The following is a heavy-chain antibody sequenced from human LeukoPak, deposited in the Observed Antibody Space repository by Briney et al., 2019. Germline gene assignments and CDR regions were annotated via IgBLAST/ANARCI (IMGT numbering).Heavy chain of an antibody. Sequence: PGGSLRLSCTASGFTFNNYWMHWVRQAPGKGPVWVSRINTDGSSTSYADSVKGRFTISRDNAKNTLYLQMNSLRAEDTAVYYCARALAVTGTGGLDPWGQGTLVTVSS. CDR2: INTDGSST. CDR1: GFTFNNYW. CDR3: ARALAVTGTGGLDP. V-gene: IGHV3-74*01. D-gene: IGHD6-19*01. J-gene: IGHJ5*02.